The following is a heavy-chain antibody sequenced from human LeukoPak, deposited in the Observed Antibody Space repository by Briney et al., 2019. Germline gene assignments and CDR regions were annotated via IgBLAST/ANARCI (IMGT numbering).Heavy chain of an antibody. V-gene: IGHV3-53*01. D-gene: IGHD1-1*01. CDR2: IFNSGDT. CDR1: GFTISSNY. CDR3: ARDPAPATGAFDI. J-gene: IGHJ3*02. Sequence: GGSLRLSCAASGFTISSNYMNWVRQAPGKGLEWVSVIFNSGDTYYADSVKGRFTISRDTSKNTLYLQMNSLRVDDAAVYYCARDPAPATGAFDIWGQGTMVIIS.